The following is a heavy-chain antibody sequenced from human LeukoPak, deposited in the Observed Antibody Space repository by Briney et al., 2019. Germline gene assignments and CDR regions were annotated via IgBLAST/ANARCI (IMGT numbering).Heavy chain of an antibody. CDR1: GYSISSGYY. V-gene: IGHV4-38-2*02. CDR3: ARGEGLGDFDY. J-gene: IGHJ4*02. CDR2: IYHSGST. D-gene: IGHD5-24*01. Sequence: PSETLSLTCTVSGYSISSGYYWGWIRQPPGKGLEWIGSIYHSGSTYHNPSLKSRVTISVDTSKNQFSLKLSSVTAADTAVYYCARGEGLGDFDYWGQGALVSLSS.